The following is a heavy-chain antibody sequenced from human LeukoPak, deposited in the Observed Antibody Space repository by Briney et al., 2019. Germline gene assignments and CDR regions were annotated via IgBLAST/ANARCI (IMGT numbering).Heavy chain of an antibody. V-gene: IGHV1-18*01. J-gene: IGHJ3*02. D-gene: IGHD3-10*01. CDR1: GYTFTMYG. CDR2: ISAYSDNT. CDR3: ARDFTMVRGVTDDAFDI. Sequence: GASVKVSCKASGYTFTMYGITWVRQAPGQGLEWMGWISAYSDNTNYAQNLQDRVTMTTDASTSTVYMELRSLGSDDTAVYYCARDFTMVRGVTDDAFDIWGQGTMVTVSS.